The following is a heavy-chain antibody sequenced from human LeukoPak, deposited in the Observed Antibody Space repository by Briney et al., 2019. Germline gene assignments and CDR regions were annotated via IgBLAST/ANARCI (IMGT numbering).Heavy chain of an antibody. J-gene: IGHJ4*02. CDR1: GGTFSSYG. V-gene: IGHV1-69*13. Sequence: SVKVSCKASGGTFSSYGIVWVRQAPGQGLEWMGGIIAMFNKTTQAQNFKGRVTFTADESTATAYMALSGLRSDDTAMYYCASEMGSLEVWGQGTLVIVSS. CDR2: IIAMFNKT. D-gene: IGHD3-16*01. CDR3: ASEMGSLEV.